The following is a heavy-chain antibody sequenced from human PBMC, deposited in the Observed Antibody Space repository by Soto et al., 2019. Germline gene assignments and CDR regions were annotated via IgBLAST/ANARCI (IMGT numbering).Heavy chain of an antibody. J-gene: IGHJ5*02. CDR1: GFTVNNFG. CDR2: ISHDGTAK. V-gene: IGHV3-30*18. Sequence: QVHLVESGGGVVQPGRSLRLSCAASGFTVNNFGMHWVRQAPGKGPEWVAMISHDGTAKYYADSVKGRFTISRDNSKNTLYLQMNNLRTEDTAVYYCAKDVFNGGWYNYFDPWGQGTLVTVSS. CDR3: AKDVFNGGWYNYFDP. D-gene: IGHD6-19*01.